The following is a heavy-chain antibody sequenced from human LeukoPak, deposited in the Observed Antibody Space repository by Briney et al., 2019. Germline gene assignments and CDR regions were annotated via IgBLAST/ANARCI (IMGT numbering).Heavy chain of an antibody. J-gene: IGHJ4*02. V-gene: IGHV4-38-2*02. CDR2: IYHSGST. Sequence: SETLSLTCAVSGYSISSGYYWGWIRQPPGKGLEWIGSIYHSGSTYYNPSLKSRATISVDTSKNQFSLKLSSVTAADTAVYYCARDLAAAGTREFDYWGRGTLVTVSS. CDR3: ARDLAAAGTREFDY. D-gene: IGHD6-13*01. CDR1: GYSISSGYY.